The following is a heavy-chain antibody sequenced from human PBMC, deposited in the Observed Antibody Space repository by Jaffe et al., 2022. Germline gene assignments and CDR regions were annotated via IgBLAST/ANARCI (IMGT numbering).Heavy chain of an antibody. J-gene: IGHJ4*02. CDR2: IYTSGST. V-gene: IGHV4-61*02. CDR1: GGSISSGSYY. D-gene: IGHD3-10*01. Sequence: QVQLQESGPGLVKPSQTLSLTCTVSGGSISSGSYYWSWIRQPAGKGLEWIGRIYTSGSTNYNPSLKSRVTISVDTSKNQFSLKLSSVTAADTAVYYCARAPIWFGELSFDYWGQGTLVTVSS. CDR3: ARAPIWFGELSFDY.